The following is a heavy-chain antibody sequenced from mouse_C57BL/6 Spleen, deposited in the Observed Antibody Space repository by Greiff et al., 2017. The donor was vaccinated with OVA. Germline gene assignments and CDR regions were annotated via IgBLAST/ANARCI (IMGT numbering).Heavy chain of an antibody. V-gene: IGHV2-5*01. CDR1: GFSLTSYG. CDR2: IWRGGST. J-gene: IGHJ4*01. CDR3: AGVLYYAMDY. Sequence: VMLVESGPGLVQPSQILSITCTVSGFSLTSYGVHWVRQSPGKGLEWLGVIWRGGSTDYNAAFMSRLSITKDNSKSQVFFKMNSLQADDTAIYYCAGVLYYAMDYWGQGTSVTVSS.